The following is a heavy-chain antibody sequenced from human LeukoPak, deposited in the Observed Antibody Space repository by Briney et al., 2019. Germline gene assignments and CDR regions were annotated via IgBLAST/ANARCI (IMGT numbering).Heavy chain of an antibody. Sequence: GGSLRLSCAASGFTFSSYEMNWVRQAPGKGLEWVSYISSSGSTIYYADSVKGRFTISRDNAKNSLYLQMNSLRAEDTAVYYCARETDSTLFDYWGQGTLVTVSS. CDR1: GFTFSSYE. J-gene: IGHJ4*02. CDR3: ARETDSTLFDY. CDR2: ISSSGSTI. D-gene: IGHD2-2*01. V-gene: IGHV3-48*03.